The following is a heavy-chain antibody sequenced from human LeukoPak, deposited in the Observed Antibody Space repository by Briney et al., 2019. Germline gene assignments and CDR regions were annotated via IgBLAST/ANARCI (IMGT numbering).Heavy chain of an antibody. J-gene: IGHJ3*02. CDR1: GYTFTSYD. Sequence: ASVKVSCKASGYTFTSYDINWVRQATGQGLEWMGWMNPNSGNTGYAQKFQGRVTMTRNTSISTAYMELSSLRSEDTAVYYCALRGVVVITDPGAFDIWGQGTMVTVSS. V-gene: IGHV1-8*01. D-gene: IGHD3-22*01. CDR3: ALRGVVVITDPGAFDI. CDR2: MNPNSGNT.